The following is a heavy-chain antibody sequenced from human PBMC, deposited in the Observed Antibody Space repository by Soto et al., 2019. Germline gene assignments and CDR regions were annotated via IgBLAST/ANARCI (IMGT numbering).Heavy chain of an antibody. CDR1: GFTFSDHY. CDR2: TRNKANGYST. D-gene: IGHD3-16*01. V-gene: IGHV3-72*01. CDR3: VRATPYVGFDS. Sequence: EVQLVESGGGLVQPGGSLRLSCAVSGFTFSDHYMDWICQIPGSGLEWIARTRNKANGYSTEYAASVRGRFTVSRDDSRSSLNLQMDSLRVEDTAVYYCVRATPYVGFDSWGQGALVTVSS. J-gene: IGHJ4*02.